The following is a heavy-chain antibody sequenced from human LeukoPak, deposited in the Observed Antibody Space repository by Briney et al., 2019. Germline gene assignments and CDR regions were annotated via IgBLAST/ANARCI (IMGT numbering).Heavy chain of an antibody. D-gene: IGHD2-2*01. CDR1: GGSISSGSYY. CDR2: IYTSGST. Sequence: SQTLSLTCTVSGGSISSGSYYWSWIRQPAGKGLQWIGRIYTSGSTNYNPSLKSRVTISVDTSKNQFSLKLSSVTAADTAVYHCARGDYCSSTSCHSDWFDPWGQGTLVTVSS. J-gene: IGHJ5*02. CDR3: ARGDYCSSTSCHSDWFDP. V-gene: IGHV4-61*02.